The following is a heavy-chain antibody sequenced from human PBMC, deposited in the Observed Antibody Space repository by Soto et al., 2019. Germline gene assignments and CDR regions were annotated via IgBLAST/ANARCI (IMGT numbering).Heavy chain of an antibody. D-gene: IGHD5-12*01. J-gene: IGHJ4*02. CDR2: ISYDGSNK. CDR1: GFTFSSYG. CDR3: AKGGGGYGYYFAN. V-gene: IGHV3-30*18. Sequence: QVQLVESGGGVVQPGRSLRLSCAASGFTFSSYGMHWVRQAPGKGLEWVAVISYDGSNKYYADSVKGRFTISRDNSKNTLSLQMYCLRAEDTVVYFCAKGGGGYGYYFANWGQGTLVTVSS.